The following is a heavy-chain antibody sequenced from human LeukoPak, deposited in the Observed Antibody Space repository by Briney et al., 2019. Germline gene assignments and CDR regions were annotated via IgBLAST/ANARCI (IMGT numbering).Heavy chain of an antibody. D-gene: IGHD1-26*01. CDR3: ARDPLSIVGATEDYFDY. J-gene: IGHJ4*02. V-gene: IGHV1-18*01. CDR1: GYTFTSYG. CDR2: ISAYNGNT. Sequence: GSVKVSCKASGYTFTSYGISWVRQAPGQGLEWMGWISAYNGNTNYAQKLQGRVTTTTDTSTSTAYMELRSLRSDDTAVYYCARDPLSIVGATEDYFDYWGQGTLVTVSS.